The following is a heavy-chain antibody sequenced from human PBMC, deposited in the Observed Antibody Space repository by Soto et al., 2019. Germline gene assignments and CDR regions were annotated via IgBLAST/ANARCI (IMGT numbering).Heavy chain of an antibody. CDR1: GGSISSGGYY. J-gene: IGHJ5*02. V-gene: IGHV4-31*03. D-gene: IGHD3-3*01. Sequence: QVQLQESGPGLVKPSQTLSLTCTVSGGSISSGGYYWSWIRQHPGKGLEWIGYIYYSGSTYYNPSLNSRVTISVDTSKNQFSLKLSSVTAADTAVYYWARGRDVWSGYYPNTWFDPWGSGTLVTVSS. CDR3: ARGRDVWSGYYPNTWFDP. CDR2: IYYSGST.